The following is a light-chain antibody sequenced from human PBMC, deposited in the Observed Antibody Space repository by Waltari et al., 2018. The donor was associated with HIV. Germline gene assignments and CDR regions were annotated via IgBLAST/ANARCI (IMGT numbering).Light chain of an antibody. J-gene: IGLJ2*01. CDR1: NIGNKS. Sequence: SYVLTQPPSVSVAPGQTARITCGENNIGNKSVHWYQQKAGQAPVLVGYDDGDRPSGIPERFSGSNSGNTATLTINRVEAGDEADYYCQIWNDNTDHPDAVFGGGSKLTVL. CDR2: DDG. CDR3: QIWNDNTDHPDAV. V-gene: IGLV3-21*02.